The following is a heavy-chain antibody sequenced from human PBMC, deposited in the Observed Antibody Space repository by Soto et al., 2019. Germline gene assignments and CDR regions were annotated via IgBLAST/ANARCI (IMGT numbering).Heavy chain of an antibody. Sequence: GGSLRLSCAASGFTFSSYAMHWVRQAPGKGLEWVAVISYDGSNKYYADSVKGRFTISRDNSKNTLYLQMNSLRAEDTAVYYCARPKGRYSGYEAYYFDYWGQGT. D-gene: IGHD5-12*01. CDR3: ARPKGRYSGYEAYYFDY. CDR1: GFTFSSYA. CDR2: ISYDGSNK. V-gene: IGHV3-30-3*01. J-gene: IGHJ4*02.